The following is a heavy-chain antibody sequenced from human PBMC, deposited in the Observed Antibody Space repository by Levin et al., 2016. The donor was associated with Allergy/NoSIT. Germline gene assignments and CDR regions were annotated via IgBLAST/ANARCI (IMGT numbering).Heavy chain of an antibody. CDR2: IKPSGGST. Sequence: ASVKVSCKASGGTFSSYTISWVRQAPGQGPEWMGRIKPSGGSTTYAQNFQGRVTMTRDTSTSTVYMELSSLRSEDTAVYYCAADPGWSGYDFYYYYGMDVWGQGTTVTVSS. V-gene: IGHV1-46*01. D-gene: IGHD5-12*01. J-gene: IGHJ6*02. CDR1: GGTFSSYT. CDR3: AADPGWSGYDFYYYYGMDV.